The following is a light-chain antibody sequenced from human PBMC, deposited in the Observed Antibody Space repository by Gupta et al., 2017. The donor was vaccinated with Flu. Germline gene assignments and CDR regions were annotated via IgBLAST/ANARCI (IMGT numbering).Light chain of an antibody. V-gene: IGKV2-28*01. Sequence: GHNCLDWYLQKPGQPPQLLIYLASSRASGVPDRFSGRGSGTNFTLKIGTVGAEDVGVYYFLQTLQTPWTFGQGIQVEI. CDR1: GHNC. CDR3: LQTLQTPWT. CDR2: LAS. J-gene: IGKJ1*01.